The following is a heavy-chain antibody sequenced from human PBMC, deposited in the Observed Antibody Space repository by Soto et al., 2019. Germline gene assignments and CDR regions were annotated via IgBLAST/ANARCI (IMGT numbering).Heavy chain of an antibody. CDR2: ISSSSSYI. D-gene: IGHD1-26*01. J-gene: IGHJ4*02. CDR3: AGGTSGSYSVDY. V-gene: IGHV3-21*01. Sequence: EVQLVESGGGLVKPGGSLRLSCAASGFTFSSYSMNWVRQAPGKGLEWVSSISSSSSYIYYADPVKGRFTISRDNAKNSLYLQMNSLRAEDTAVYYCAGGTSGSYSVDYWGQGTLVTVSS. CDR1: GFTFSSYS.